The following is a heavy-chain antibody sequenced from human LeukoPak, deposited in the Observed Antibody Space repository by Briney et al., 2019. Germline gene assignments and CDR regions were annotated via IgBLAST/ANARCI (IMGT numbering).Heavy chain of an antibody. CDR1: GFTFSNYW. V-gene: IGHV3-64*01. Sequence: PGGSLRLSCAASGFTFSNYWMHWVRQAPGKGLEYVSAISSNGGATYYANSVKGRFTISRDNSKNTLYLQLGSLRAEDMAVYYCASPGAYYWGQGTLVTVSS. J-gene: IGHJ4*02. CDR3: ASPGAYY. CDR2: ISSNGGAT.